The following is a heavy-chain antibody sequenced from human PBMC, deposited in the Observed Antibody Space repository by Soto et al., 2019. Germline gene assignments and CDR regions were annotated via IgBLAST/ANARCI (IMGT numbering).Heavy chain of an antibody. Sequence: GASVKVSCKASGYTFTGYYMHWVRQAPGQGLEWMGWINPNSGGTNYAQKFQGWVTMTRDTSISTAYMELSRLRSDDTAVYYCARGPPEEGSSGYYFNWFDPWGQGTLVTVS. CDR2: INPNSGGT. CDR3: ARGPPEEGSSGYYFNWFDP. V-gene: IGHV1-2*04. D-gene: IGHD3-22*01. CDR1: GYTFTGYY. J-gene: IGHJ5*02.